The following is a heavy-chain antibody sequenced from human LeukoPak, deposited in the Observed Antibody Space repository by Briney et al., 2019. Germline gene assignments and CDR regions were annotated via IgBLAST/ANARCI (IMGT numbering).Heavy chain of an antibody. D-gene: IGHD6-6*01. CDR3: ARVLEQLVPYY. J-gene: IGHJ4*02. Sequence: GGPQTLSCAASGLTFSNYGVKWARHAAGEGLEWVKYIRSSSNYIYYADSVKGRFTISRDNAKNPLYLQMSSLRAEDTAVYYCARVLEQLVPYYWGEGGLVTVSS. CDR1: GLTFSNYG. CDR2: IRSSSNYI. V-gene: IGHV3-21*01.